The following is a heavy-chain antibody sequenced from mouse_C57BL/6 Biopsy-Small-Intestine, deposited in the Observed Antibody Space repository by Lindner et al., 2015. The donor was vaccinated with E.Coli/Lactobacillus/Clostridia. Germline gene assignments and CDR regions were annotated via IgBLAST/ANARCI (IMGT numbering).Heavy chain of an antibody. CDR1: GYTFTTYP. Sequence: VQLQESGAELVKPGASVKMSCKASGYTFTTYPIEWMKQNHGKSLEWIGNFHPYNDDTKYNEKFKGKATLTVEKSSSPVYLELSRLTSDDSAVYYCARHGNYGDYAMDYWGQGTSVTVSS. D-gene: IGHD2-1*01. J-gene: IGHJ4*01. CDR3: ARHGNYGDYAMDY. CDR2: FHPYNDDT. V-gene: IGHV1-47*01.